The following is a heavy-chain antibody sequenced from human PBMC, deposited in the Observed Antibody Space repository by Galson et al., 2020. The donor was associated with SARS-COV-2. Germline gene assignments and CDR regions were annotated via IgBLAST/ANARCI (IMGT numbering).Heavy chain of an antibody. J-gene: IGHJ2*01. D-gene: IGHD3-9*01. CDR2: IKQDGTER. CDR3: ARDLWGRHYDPTTGYYNDGFDL. V-gene: IGHV3-7*01. CDR1: GFTFTKYW. Sequence: TGGSLRLSCAASGFTFTKYWMTWVRQAPGKGLEWVADIKQDGTERRYVGSVKGRFTISRDNAKNSLYLQMNSLRAEDTAVYYYARDLWGRHYDPTTGYYNDGFDLWGRGTLVTVSS.